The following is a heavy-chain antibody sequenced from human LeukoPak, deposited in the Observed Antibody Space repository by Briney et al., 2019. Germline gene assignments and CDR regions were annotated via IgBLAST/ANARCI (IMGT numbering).Heavy chain of an antibody. J-gene: IGHJ4*02. D-gene: IGHD2/OR15-2a*01. V-gene: IGHV3-23*01. CDR3: AKLVHSATIESFVDY. Sequence: GGSLRLSCAASGFTFSSYAMSWVRQAPGKGLEWVSAIRGSGGSTYYADSVKGRFTISRDNSKNTLYLQMNSLRAEDTAVYYCAKLVHSATIESFVDYWGQGTLVTVSS. CDR2: IRGSGGST. CDR1: GFTFSSYA.